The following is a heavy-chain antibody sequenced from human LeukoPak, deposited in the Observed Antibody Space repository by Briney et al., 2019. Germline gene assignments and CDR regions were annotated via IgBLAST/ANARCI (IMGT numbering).Heavy chain of an antibody. D-gene: IGHD3-9*01. V-gene: IGHV3-48*03. CDR2: ISSSGSTI. J-gene: IGHJ4*02. CDR1: GFTFSSYE. Sequence: GGSLRLSCAASGFTFSSYEMNWVRQAPGEGLEWVSYISSSGSTIYYADSVRGRFTISRDDSKNTLYLQMNSLRAEDTAVYYCAKVSDTGYYFFECWGQGTLVTVSS. CDR3: AKVSDTGYYFFEC.